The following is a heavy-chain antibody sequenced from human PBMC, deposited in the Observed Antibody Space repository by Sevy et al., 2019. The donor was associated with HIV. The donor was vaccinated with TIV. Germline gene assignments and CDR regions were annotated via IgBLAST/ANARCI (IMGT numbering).Heavy chain of an antibody. Sequence: AAVKVSCRAPGNTFTAYYMHWVRQAPGQGLEWMGWINPNSGDTNYAQKFQDRVTMTTDASISTAYMELSSLRSDDTAVYYCARGVVFGDAAAYTYWGQGTLVTVSS. V-gene: IGHV1-2*02. CDR1: GNTFTAYY. J-gene: IGHJ4*02. CDR3: ARGVVFGDAAAYTY. CDR2: INPNSGDT. D-gene: IGHD3-16*01.